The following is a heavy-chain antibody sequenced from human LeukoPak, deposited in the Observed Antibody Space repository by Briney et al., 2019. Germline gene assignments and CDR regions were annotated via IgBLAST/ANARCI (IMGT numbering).Heavy chain of an antibody. D-gene: IGHD2-2*02. Sequence: PGGSLRLPCAASGFTFSSYSMNRVRQAPGKGLEWVSSISSSSSYIYYADSVKGRFTISRDNAKNSLYLQMNSLRAEDTAVYYCARAVLSDIVVVPAAIPGANYYYMDVWGKGTTVTVSS. CDR3: ARAVLSDIVVVPAAIPGANYYYMDV. J-gene: IGHJ6*03. CDR1: GFTFSSYS. V-gene: IGHV3-21*01. CDR2: ISSSSSYI.